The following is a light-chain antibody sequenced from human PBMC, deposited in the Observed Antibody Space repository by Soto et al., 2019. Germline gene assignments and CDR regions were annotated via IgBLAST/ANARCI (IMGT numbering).Light chain of an antibody. CDR2: GAS. Sequence: EIGLTQSPATLSLSRGERATLSCRASQSVSSSLAWYQQKPGQAPRLLIYGASNRATGIPDRFSGSGSGTDFTLTISRLEPDDFAVYYCQQYGSSGTFGQGTKVAI. CDR3: QQYGSSGT. CDR1: QSVSSS. V-gene: IGKV3-20*01. J-gene: IGKJ1*01.